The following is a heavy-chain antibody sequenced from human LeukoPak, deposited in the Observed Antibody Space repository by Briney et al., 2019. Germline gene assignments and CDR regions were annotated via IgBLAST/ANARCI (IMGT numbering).Heavy chain of an antibody. CDR1: GFTFSSYA. V-gene: IGHV3-30-3*01. D-gene: IGHD5-12*01. Sequence: TGGSLRLSCAASGFTFSSYAMHWVRQAPGKGLEWVAVISYDGSNKYYADSVKGRFTISRDNSKNTLYLQMNSLRAEDTAVYYCARDKGGYDKSVGYFDYRGQGTLVTVSS. J-gene: IGHJ4*02. CDR2: ISYDGSNK. CDR3: ARDKGGYDKSVGYFDY.